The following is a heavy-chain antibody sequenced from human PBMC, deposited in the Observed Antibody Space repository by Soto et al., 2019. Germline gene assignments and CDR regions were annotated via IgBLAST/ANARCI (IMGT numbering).Heavy chain of an antibody. CDR3: ARDRVPATPGEDYYYGMDV. D-gene: IGHD2-2*01. CDR2: IYYSGST. Sequence: XGTLSLTCTVSGGSVSSGSYYWSWIRQPPGKGLEWIGYIYYSGSTNYNPSLKSRVTISVDTSKNQFSLKLSSVTAADTAVYYCARDRVPATPGEDYYYGMDVWGQGTTVTVSS. V-gene: IGHV4-61*01. CDR1: GGSVSSGSYY. J-gene: IGHJ6*02.